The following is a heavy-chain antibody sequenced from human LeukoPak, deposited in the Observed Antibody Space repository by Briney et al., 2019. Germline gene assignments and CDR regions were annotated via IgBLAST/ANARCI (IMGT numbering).Heavy chain of an antibody. V-gene: IGHV4-4*02. D-gene: IGHD6-19*01. CDR3: ASWSVTSVAFDY. CDR2: IYHSEST. J-gene: IGHJ4*02. Sequence: SETLSLTCAVSGASISSSNWWSWVRQPPGKGLEGIGDIYHSESTNYNASLKSRVTISVDISKNQFSLKLSSVTAADTAVYYGASWSVTSVAFDYWGQGTLVTVSS. CDR1: GASISSSNW.